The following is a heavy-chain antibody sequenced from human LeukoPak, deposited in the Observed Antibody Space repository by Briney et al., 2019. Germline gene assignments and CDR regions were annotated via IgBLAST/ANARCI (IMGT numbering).Heavy chain of an antibody. CDR1: GGSISSYY. V-gene: IGHV4-59*08. Sequence: SETLSLTCTVSGGSISSYYWRWIRQPPGKGLEWIGSIYHSGSTYYNPSLKSRVTISVDTSKNQFSLKLSSVTAADTAVYYCARKYSYTSSWLSWGQGTLVTVSS. CDR2: IYHSGST. J-gene: IGHJ5*02. CDR3: ARKYSYTSSWLS. D-gene: IGHD6-13*01.